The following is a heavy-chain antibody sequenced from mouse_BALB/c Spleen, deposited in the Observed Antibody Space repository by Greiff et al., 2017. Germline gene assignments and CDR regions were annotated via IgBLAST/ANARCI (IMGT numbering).Heavy chain of an antibody. CDR3: ASYYYGSSYYFDD. J-gene: IGHJ2*01. Sequence: VQLQQSGAELVKPGASVKLSCTASGFNIKDTYMHWVKQRPEQGLEWIGRIDPANGNTKYDPKFQGKATITADTSSNTAYLQLSSLTSEDTAVYYCASYYYGSSYYFDDWGQGTTLTVSS. CDR1: GFNIKDTY. V-gene: IGHV14-3*02. CDR2: IDPANGNT. D-gene: IGHD1-1*01.